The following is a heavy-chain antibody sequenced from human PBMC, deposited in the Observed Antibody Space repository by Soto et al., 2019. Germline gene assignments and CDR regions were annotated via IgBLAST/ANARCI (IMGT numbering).Heavy chain of an antibody. D-gene: IGHD5-18*01. CDR2: ISSNSSYI. Sequence: EVQLVESGGGLVKPGGSLRLSCAASGFTFSSYSMNWVRQAPGKGLEWVSSISSNSSYIYYADSVKGRFTISRDNAKNSLYLQMNGLRAEATAVYYCARHQHGYSYGCGLGYWGQGTLVTVSS. J-gene: IGHJ4*02. CDR1: GFTFSSYS. V-gene: IGHV3-21*01. CDR3: ARHQHGYSYGCGLGY.